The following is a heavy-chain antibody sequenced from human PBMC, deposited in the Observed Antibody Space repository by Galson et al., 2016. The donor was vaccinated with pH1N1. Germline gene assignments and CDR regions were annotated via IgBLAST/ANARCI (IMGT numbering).Heavy chain of an antibody. D-gene: IGHD6-13*01. CDR1: GGSISSYY. CDR2: IYYSGST. Sequence: LSLTCTVSGGSISSYYWSWIRQPPGKGLEWIGYIYYSGSTNYNPSLKSRVTISVDTSKNQFSLKLSSVTAADTAVYYCARSWQQPPLYAFDIWGQGTMVTVSS. CDR3: ARSWQQPPLYAFDI. J-gene: IGHJ3*02. V-gene: IGHV4-59*01.